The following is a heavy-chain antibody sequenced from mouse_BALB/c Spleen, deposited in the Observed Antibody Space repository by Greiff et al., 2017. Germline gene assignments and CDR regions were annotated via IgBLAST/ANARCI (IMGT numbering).Heavy chain of an antibody. D-gene: IGHD3-3*01. CDR2: INPGSGGT. CDR1: GYAFTNYL. CDR3: ARGRPNYYAMDY. Sequence: QVQLQQSGAELVRPGTSVKVSCKASGYAFTNYLIEWVKQRPGQGLEWIGVINPGSGGTNYNEKFKGKATLTADKSSSTAYMQLSSLTSDDSAVYFCARGRPNYYAMDYWGQGTSVTVSS. V-gene: IGHV1-54*01. J-gene: IGHJ4*01.